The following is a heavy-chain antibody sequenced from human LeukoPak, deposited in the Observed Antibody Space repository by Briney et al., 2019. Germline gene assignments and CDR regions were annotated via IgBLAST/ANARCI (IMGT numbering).Heavy chain of an antibody. CDR1: GGSFSNYY. J-gene: IGHJ6*03. CDR3: ARRWNYGRNYYIDV. V-gene: IGHV4-34*01. D-gene: IGHD1-7*01. Sequence: SETLSLTCAVYGGSFSNYYWNWIRQPPGKGMEWLGEINDNGRANYNPSLMSRVTVSVDTSKNQFSLRLTSVTATDTAVYYCARRWNYGRNYYIDVWGKGATVSVSS. CDR2: INDNGRA.